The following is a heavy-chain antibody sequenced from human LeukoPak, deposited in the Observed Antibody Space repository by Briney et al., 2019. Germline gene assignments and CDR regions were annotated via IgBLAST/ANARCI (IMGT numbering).Heavy chain of an antibody. CDR1: GFTFSTYT. J-gene: IGHJ6*03. V-gene: IGHV3-21*01. D-gene: IGHD1-26*01. CDR2: ISCRSSYS. Sequence: GGSLRLSCAASGFTFSTYTMNWVRKAPGKGLEWISSISCRSSYSYYAASVKGRFPIPRDNAKNSLYLQMDSLRDEDTAVYYCARDPYSGGYGAYYYYYMDVWGKGTTVTISS. CDR3: ARDPYSGGYGAYYYYYMDV.